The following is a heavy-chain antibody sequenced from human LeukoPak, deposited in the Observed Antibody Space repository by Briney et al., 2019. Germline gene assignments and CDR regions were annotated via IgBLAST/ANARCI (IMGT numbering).Heavy chain of an antibody. CDR3: ARVVGEYYYYYMDV. CDR2: IYYSGST. Sequence: SETLSLTCTVSGGSISSYYWSWIRQPPGKGLEWIGYIYYSGSTNYNPSLKSRVTISVDTSKNQFSLKLSSVTAADTAVYYCARVVGEYYYYYMDVWGKGTTVTVSS. J-gene: IGHJ6*03. V-gene: IGHV4-59*01. D-gene: IGHD1-26*01. CDR1: GGSISSYY.